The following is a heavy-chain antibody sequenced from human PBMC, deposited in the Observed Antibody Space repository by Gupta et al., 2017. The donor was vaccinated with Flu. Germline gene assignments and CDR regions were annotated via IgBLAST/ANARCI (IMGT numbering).Heavy chain of an antibody. V-gene: IGHV1-69*06. J-gene: IGHJ6*02. Sequence: QVQLVQSGAEVKRPGSSVKISCQASGGTFSSNAISWVRQAPGHGLEWMGGIIPEFGTPNEAQKFQDRVSITADKSTSTVYLELRRLKSEDTAVYYCARDFDGTGTYYYYYAGMDVWGQGTTVTVSS. CDR3: ARDFDGTGTYYYYYAGMDV. D-gene: IGHD1-7*01. CDR2: IIPEFGTP. CDR1: GGTFSSNA.